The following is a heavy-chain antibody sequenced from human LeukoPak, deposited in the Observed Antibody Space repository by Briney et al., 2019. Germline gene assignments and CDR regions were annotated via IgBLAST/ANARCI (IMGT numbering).Heavy chain of an antibody. V-gene: IGHV3-21*01. CDR3: ARGGYYYGSGSYPSDY. Sequence: GGSLRLSCAASGFTFSSYSMNWVRQAPGKGLEWVSSISSSSSYIYYADSVKGRFTISRDNAKNSLYLQMNSLRAEDTAVYYCARGGYYYGSGSYPSDYWGQGTLVTVSS. CDR1: GFTFSSYS. J-gene: IGHJ4*02. D-gene: IGHD3-10*01. CDR2: ISSSSSYI.